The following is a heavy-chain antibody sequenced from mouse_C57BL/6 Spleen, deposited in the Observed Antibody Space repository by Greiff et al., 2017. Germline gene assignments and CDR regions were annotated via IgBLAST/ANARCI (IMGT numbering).Heavy chain of an antibody. V-gene: IGHV5-4*03. Sequence: EVKLMESGGGLVKPGASLKLSCAASGYTFSSYAMSWVRQTPEQRLEWVATISDGGSYTYYPDNVKGRFTIARDNAKNNLYLQMSHLKSEDTAVYYCARGRSYYAMDYWGQGTSVTVSS. CDR3: ARGRSYYAMDY. CDR2: ISDGGSYT. J-gene: IGHJ4*01. CDR1: GYTFSSYA.